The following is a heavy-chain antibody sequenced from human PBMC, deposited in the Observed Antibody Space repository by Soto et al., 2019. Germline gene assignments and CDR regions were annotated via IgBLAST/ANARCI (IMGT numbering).Heavy chain of an antibody. V-gene: IGHV1-69*12. Sequence: QVRLVQSGAEVKKPGSSVKVSCKASGGTFSNYAISWVRQAPGQGLEWMGGIILLEWMGGIILPFGTANYAQKFQGIGTITADDSMTTSYMELSVLRYEDTAVYHCARCPDYAGYFDYWGQGTLVTVSS. J-gene: IGHJ4*02. D-gene: IGHD4-17*01. CDR2: IILPFGTA. CDR1: GGTFSNYA. CDR3: ARCPDYAGYFDY.